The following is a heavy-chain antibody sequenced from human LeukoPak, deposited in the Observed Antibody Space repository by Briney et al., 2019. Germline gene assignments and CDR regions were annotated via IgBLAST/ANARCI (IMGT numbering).Heavy chain of an antibody. V-gene: IGHV1-18*01. CDR3: ARELMGRPGIAAAGTPPYYYYGMHV. CDR2: ISAYNGNT. Sequence: ASVKVSCKACGYTFTSYGIRWVRQAPGQGLEWMGWISAYNGNTNYAQKLQGRVTMTTDTSTSTAYMELRSLRSDDTAVYYCARELMGRPGIAAAGTPPYYYYGMHVWGQGTTVTVSS. J-gene: IGHJ6*02. D-gene: IGHD6-13*01. CDR1: GYTFTSYG.